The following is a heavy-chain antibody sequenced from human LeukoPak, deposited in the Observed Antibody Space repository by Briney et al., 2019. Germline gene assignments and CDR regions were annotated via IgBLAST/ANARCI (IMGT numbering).Heavy chain of an antibody. V-gene: IGHV4-59*08. D-gene: IGHD5-18*01. Sequence: SETLSLTCTVSGGSISSYYGSWLRQPPGKGLEWLGYIYYSGSTNYNPSLKSRVTISVDTSKKQFSLTLSSVTAAHTAVYYCARHGYSYGTFDYWGQGTLVTVSS. J-gene: IGHJ4*02. CDR1: GGSISSYY. CDR2: IYYSGST. CDR3: ARHGYSYGTFDY.